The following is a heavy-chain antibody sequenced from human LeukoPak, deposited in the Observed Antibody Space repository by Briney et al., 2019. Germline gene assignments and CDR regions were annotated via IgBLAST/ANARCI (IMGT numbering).Heavy chain of an antibody. V-gene: IGHV1-69*05. D-gene: IGHD3-22*01. CDR3: ASHLTMIVDPWYFDY. CDR2: IIPIFGTA. Sequence: SVKVSCKASGGTFSSYAISWVRQAPGQGLEWMERIIPIFGTANYAQKFQGRVTITTDESTSTAYMELSSLRSEDTAVYYCASHLTMIVDPWYFDYWGQGTLVTVSS. CDR1: GGTFSSYA. J-gene: IGHJ4*02.